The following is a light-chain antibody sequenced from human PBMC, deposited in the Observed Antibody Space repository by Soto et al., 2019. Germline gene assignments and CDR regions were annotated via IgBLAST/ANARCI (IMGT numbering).Light chain of an antibody. CDR2: EVS. Sequence: QSVLTQPASVSGSPGQSITISCTGTSSDVGGYNYVSWYQQHPGKAPKLMIYEVSNRPSGVSNRFSGSKSGNTASLTISGLQAEVEDDYYCSSYTSSSTLVVFGGGTKVTVL. CDR3: SSYTSSSTLVV. V-gene: IGLV2-14*01. CDR1: SSDVGGYNY. J-gene: IGLJ2*01.